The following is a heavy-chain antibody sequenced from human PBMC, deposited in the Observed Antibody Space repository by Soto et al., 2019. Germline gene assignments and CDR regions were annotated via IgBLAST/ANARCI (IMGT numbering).Heavy chain of an antibody. J-gene: IGHJ4*02. Sequence: QVQLVQSGGGVVQPGRSLRLSCVASGFIFSTYGMHWVRQVPGKGLEWVAHISYDGSNEYYADSVKGRFTVSRDNAKNTLDLQMNGLKTEDTALYYCTKEYIVGTTWVYFKSWGQGALVIVSS. D-gene: IGHD1-1*01. CDR1: GFIFSTYG. V-gene: IGHV3-30*18. CDR3: TKEYIVGTTWVYFKS. CDR2: ISYDGSNE.